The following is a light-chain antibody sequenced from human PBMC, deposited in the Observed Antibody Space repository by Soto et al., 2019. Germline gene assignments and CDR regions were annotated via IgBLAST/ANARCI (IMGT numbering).Light chain of an antibody. CDR2: DAS. Sequence: EIVLTQSPATLSLSPGERATLSCRASQSVSSYLAWYQQKPGQAPRLLIYDASNRATGIPARFSGSGSGTDFTLTISCLEPDDFAVYYCQQRSNWPPWTFGQGTKVEIK. J-gene: IGKJ1*01. CDR1: QSVSSY. V-gene: IGKV3-11*01. CDR3: QQRSNWPPWT.